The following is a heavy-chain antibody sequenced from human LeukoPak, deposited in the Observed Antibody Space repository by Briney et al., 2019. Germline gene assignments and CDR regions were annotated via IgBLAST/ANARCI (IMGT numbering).Heavy chain of an antibody. CDR2: ISGSGGST. J-gene: IGHJ6*02. CDR1: GFTFSSYA. Sequence: GSLRLSCAASGFTFSSYAMSWVRQAPGKGLEWVSAISGSGGSTYYADSVKGRFAISRDNSKNTLYLQMNSLRAEDTAVYYCAKILGYCSSTSCSHYYYYGMDVWGQGTTVTVSS. V-gene: IGHV3-23*01. D-gene: IGHD2-2*01. CDR3: AKILGYCSSTSCSHYYYYGMDV.